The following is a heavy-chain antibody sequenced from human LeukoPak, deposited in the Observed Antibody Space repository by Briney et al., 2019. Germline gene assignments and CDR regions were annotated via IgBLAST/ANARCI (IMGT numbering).Heavy chain of an antibody. CDR1: GFTFSSYS. V-gene: IGHV3-48*02. D-gene: IGHD3-22*01. Sequence: GGSLRLSCAASGFTFSSYSMNWVRQAPGKGLEWVSYISSSTIYYADSVKGRFTISRDNAKNSLYLQMNSLRDEDTAVYYCARDYYDSSGYYWSVQYFDYWGQGTLVTVSS. J-gene: IGHJ4*02. CDR2: ISSSTI. CDR3: ARDYYDSSGYYWSVQYFDY.